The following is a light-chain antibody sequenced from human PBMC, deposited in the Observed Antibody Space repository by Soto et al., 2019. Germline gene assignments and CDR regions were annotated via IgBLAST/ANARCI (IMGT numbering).Light chain of an antibody. J-gene: IGKJ1*01. CDR3: QQSYSTET. CDR1: QSMSSY. Sequence: DIQMTQSPSSLSASVGDRVTITCRASQSMSSYLNWYQQKPGKAPKLLIYAASSLQSGVPSRFSGSGSGTDFTLTISSLQPEDFATYYCQQSYSTETFCQGTKVDI. V-gene: IGKV1-39*01. CDR2: AAS.